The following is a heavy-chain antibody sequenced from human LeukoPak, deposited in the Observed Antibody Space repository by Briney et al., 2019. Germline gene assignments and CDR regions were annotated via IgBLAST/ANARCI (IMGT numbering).Heavy chain of an antibody. CDR2: INPNSGGT. J-gene: IGHJ4*02. Sequence: GASVNVSCKASGYTFTGYYMHWVRQAPGQGLEWMGQINPNSGGTNYAQKFQGRVTMTRDTSISTAYMELSRLRSDDTAVYHCARVFRHYYDSSGYLDYWGQGTLVTVSS. CDR1: GYTFTGYY. CDR3: ARVFRHYYDSSGYLDY. V-gene: IGHV1-2*06. D-gene: IGHD3-22*01.